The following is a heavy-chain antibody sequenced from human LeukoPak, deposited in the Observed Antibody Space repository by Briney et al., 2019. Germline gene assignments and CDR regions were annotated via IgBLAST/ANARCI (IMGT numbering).Heavy chain of an antibody. Sequence: GGSLRLTCAASGFTFSSYSMNWVRQAPGKGLEWVSSISSSSSYIYYADSVKGRFTISRDNAKNSPYLQMNSLRAEDTAVYYCARGEVVVVPAALDYWGQGTLVTVSS. D-gene: IGHD2-2*01. CDR3: ARGEVVVVPAALDY. J-gene: IGHJ4*02. V-gene: IGHV3-21*01. CDR1: GFTFSSYS. CDR2: ISSSSSYI.